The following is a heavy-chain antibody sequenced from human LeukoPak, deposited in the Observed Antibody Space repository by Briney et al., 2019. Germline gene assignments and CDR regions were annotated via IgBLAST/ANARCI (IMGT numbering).Heavy chain of an antibody. Sequence: GSLRLSCAASGFPFSDYYMSWIRQAPGKGLEWVSYISDSGNTIYYADSVKGRFTISRDNAKNSLYLQMNSLRAEDTAVYYCARDQRSTMIVVAPDYWGQGTLVTVSS. V-gene: IGHV3-11*04. D-gene: IGHD3-22*01. CDR1: GFPFSDYY. CDR3: ARDQRSTMIVVAPDY. CDR2: ISDSGNTI. J-gene: IGHJ4*02.